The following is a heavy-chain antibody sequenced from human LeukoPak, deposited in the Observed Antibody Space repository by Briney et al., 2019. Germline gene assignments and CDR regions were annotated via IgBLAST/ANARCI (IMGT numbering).Heavy chain of an antibody. Sequence: SETLSLTCTVAGGSISSYYWSWIRQPPGKGLEWIGYIYYSGSTKYNPSLKSRVAILVDTSKNQFSLKLSSVTAADTAIYYCARGWTVVTYDYSGQGTLVTVSS. CDR3: ARGWTVVTYDY. CDR2: IYYSGST. CDR1: GGSISSYY. D-gene: IGHD4-23*01. J-gene: IGHJ4*02. V-gene: IGHV4-59*01.